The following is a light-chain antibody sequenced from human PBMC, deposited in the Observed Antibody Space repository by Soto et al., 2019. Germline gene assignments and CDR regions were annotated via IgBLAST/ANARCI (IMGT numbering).Light chain of an antibody. CDR1: SSDVGSYNL. Sequence: QSVLTQPASVSGSPGQSITISCTGTSSDVGSYNLVSWYQQHPGKAPKLMIYEGSKRPSGISNSFSGSKSGNTASLTISGLQAEDEADYDCCSYAGSSTPLYVFGTGTKVTVL. CDR3: CSYAGSSTPLYV. CDR2: EGS. V-gene: IGLV2-23*01. J-gene: IGLJ1*01.